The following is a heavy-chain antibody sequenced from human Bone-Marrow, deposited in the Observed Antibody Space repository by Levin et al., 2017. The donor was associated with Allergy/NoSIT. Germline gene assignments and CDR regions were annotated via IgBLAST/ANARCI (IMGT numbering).Heavy chain of an antibody. CDR2: IYPANSDT. Sequence: RGESLKISCKGSGYNFPDYWLAWVRQMPGKGPEWMAIIYPANSDTMYGPSFQGHVTVSADKSITTAYLQWSSLKASDTAMYYCTRHGGPGIAVAGDYWGQGTLVTVSS. V-gene: IGHV5-51*01. D-gene: IGHD6-19*01. CDR1: GYNFPDYW. J-gene: IGHJ4*02. CDR3: TRHGGPGIAVAGDY.